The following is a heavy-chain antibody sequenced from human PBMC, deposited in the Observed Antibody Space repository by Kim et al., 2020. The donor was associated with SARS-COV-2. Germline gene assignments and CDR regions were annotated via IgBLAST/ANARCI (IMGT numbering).Heavy chain of an antibody. CDR2: ISYDGSNQ. CDR3: AKAPIAPLPGVKMWFGP. Sequence: GGSLRLSCAASGLTFSRYGVHWVRQAPGMGLEWVADISYDGSNQYYADSVKGRFTISRDNSKNILYLQMNGLTTEDTAVYFCAKAPIAPLPGVKMWFGPWGQGTLVTVSS. J-gene: IGHJ5*02. D-gene: IGHD2-2*01. CDR1: GLTFSRYG. V-gene: IGHV3-30*18.